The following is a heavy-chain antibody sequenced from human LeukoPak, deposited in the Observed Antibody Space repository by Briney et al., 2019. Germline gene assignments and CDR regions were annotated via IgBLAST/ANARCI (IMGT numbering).Heavy chain of an antibody. CDR1: GGSIRSYY. V-gene: IGHV4-59*12. CDR2: MYYTGST. D-gene: IGHD6-13*01. CDR3: ATIAAAGNFQH. J-gene: IGHJ1*01. Sequence: SETLSLTCTVSGGSIRSYYWTWIRQPPGKGLEWIGYMYYTGSTKYNPSLKSRVSISVDTSKNQFSLTLTSVTAADTAVYYCATIAAAGNFQHWGQGTLVTVSS.